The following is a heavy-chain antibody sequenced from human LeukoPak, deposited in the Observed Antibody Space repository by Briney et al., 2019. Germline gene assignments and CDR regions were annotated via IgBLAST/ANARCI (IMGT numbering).Heavy chain of an antibody. J-gene: IGHJ5*02. CDR1: GGTFSSYA. Sequence: ASVKVSCKASGGTFSSYAISWVRQAPGQGLEWMGGIIPIFGTANYAQKFQGRVTITTDESTSTAYMELSSLRSEDTAVYYCARYQVAAGNWFDPWGQGTLVTVSS. CDR2: IIPIFGTA. D-gene: IGHD6-13*01. V-gene: IGHV1-69*05. CDR3: ARYQVAAGNWFDP.